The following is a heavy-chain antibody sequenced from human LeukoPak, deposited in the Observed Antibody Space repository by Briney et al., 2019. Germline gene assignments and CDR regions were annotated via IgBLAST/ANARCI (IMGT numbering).Heavy chain of an antibody. CDR3: ARSYIVSVAFDI. CDR2: IYYSGST. Sequence: SETLSLTCTVSGGSISSGDYYWSWIRQPPGKGLEWIGYIYYSGSTYYNPSLKSRVTISVDTSKNQFSLKLSSVTAADTAVYYCARSYIVSVAFDIWGQGTMVTVSS. J-gene: IGHJ3*02. D-gene: IGHD2-21*01. V-gene: IGHV4-30-4*02. CDR1: GGSISSGDYY.